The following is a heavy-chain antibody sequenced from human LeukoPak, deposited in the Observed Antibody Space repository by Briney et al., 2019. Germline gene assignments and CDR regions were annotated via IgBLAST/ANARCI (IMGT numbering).Heavy chain of an antibody. D-gene: IGHD7-27*01. CDR1: GGSFSGYY. CDR3: ATKRGDYFDY. Sequence: PSETLSLTCAVYGGSFSGYYWSWIRQPPGKGLEWIGEINHSGSTNYNPSLKSRVTISVDTSKNQFSLKLSSVTAADTAVYYCATKRGDYFDYWGQGTLVTVSS. CDR2: INHSGST. J-gene: IGHJ4*02. V-gene: IGHV4-34*01.